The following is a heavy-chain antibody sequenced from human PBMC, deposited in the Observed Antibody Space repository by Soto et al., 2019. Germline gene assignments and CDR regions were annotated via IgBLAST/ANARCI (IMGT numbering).Heavy chain of an antibody. Sequence: GGSLRLSCAASGFTFSSYGMHWVRQAPGKGLEWVAVIWYDGSNKYYADSVKGRFTISRDNSKNTLYLQMNSLRAEDTAVYYCARDINEYYYYGMDVWGQGTTVTVSS. J-gene: IGHJ6*02. CDR3: ARDINEYYYYGMDV. CDR1: GFTFSSYG. CDR2: IWYDGSNK. V-gene: IGHV3-33*01. D-gene: IGHD1-1*01.